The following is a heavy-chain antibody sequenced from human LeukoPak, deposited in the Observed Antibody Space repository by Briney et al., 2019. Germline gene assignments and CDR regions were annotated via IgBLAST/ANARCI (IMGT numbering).Heavy chain of an antibody. V-gene: IGHV4-34*01. D-gene: IGHD2-21*02. Sequence: SETLSLTCAVYGGSFSGYYWSWIRQPPGKGLERIGEINHSGSTNYNPSLKSRVTISVDTSKNQFSLKLSSVTAADTAVYYCARRPPGVTPDYWGQGTLVTVSS. J-gene: IGHJ4*02. CDR3: ARRPPGVTPDY. CDR1: GGSFSGYY. CDR2: INHSGST.